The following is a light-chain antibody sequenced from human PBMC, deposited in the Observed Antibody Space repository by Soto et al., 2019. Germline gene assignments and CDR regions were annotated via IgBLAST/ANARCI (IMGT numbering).Light chain of an antibody. CDR3: SSYAGSSTLYV. Sequence: SALTQPPSASGSPGQSVTISCTGTSNDVGDYNYVSWYQQHPGKAPKLMIYEVSKRPSGVPGRFSGSKSGNTASLTVSGLQAEDEADYYCSSYAGSSTLYVFGTGTKVTVL. V-gene: IGLV2-8*01. CDR2: EVS. J-gene: IGLJ1*01. CDR1: SNDVGDYNY.